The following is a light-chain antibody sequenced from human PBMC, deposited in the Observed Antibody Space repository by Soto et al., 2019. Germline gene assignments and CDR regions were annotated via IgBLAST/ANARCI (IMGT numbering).Light chain of an antibody. V-gene: IGKV1-39*01. CDR3: QQSHSPPLT. J-gene: IGKJ4*01. CDR1: QSISSY. Sequence: DIQMTQSPSSLSASVGDRVTITCRASQSISSYLNWYQQKAGKAPKVLISGALSLQSGVPLMFSGSGSGTDFTLTISSLQSEDFASYYCQQSHSPPLTFCGGTKVEIK. CDR2: GAL.